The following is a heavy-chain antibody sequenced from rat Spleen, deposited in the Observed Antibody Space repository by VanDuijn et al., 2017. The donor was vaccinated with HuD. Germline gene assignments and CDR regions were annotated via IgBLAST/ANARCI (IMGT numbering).Heavy chain of an antibody. D-gene: IGHD1-12*02. CDR3: TRVVGVRDNDASSYYGWYFDF. CDR2: ISYEGSST. J-gene: IGHJ1*01. Sequence: EVQLVESGGGLVQPGSPLKLSCAASGFTFSDYYMAWVRQAPKKGLEWVASISYEGSSTYYGDSVKGRFTISRENAKSTLYLQMDSRGSEDTATYHCTRVVGVRDNDASSYYGWYFDFWGPGTMVTVSS. CDR1: GFTFSDYY. V-gene: IGHV5-22*01.